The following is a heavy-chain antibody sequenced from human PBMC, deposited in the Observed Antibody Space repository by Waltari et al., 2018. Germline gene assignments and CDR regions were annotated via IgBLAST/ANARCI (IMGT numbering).Heavy chain of an antibody. CDR3: ARLKVRGVIITEYYFDY. CDR2: IYYSGST. D-gene: IGHD3-10*01. V-gene: IGHV4-39*01. J-gene: IGHJ4*02. Sequence: QLQLQESGPGLVKPSETLSLTCTVSGGSISSSSYYWGWIRQPPGKGLEWIGSIYYSGSTYYNPALKSRVTISVDTSKNQFSLKLSSVTAADTAVYYCARLKVRGVIITEYYFDYWGQGTLVTVSS. CDR1: GGSISSSSYY.